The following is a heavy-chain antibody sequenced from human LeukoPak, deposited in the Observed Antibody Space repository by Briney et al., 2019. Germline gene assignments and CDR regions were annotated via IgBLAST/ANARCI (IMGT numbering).Heavy chain of an antibody. CDR2: ISSSGSTI. CDR1: GFTFSDYY. V-gene: IGHV3-11*01. Sequence: GGSLRLSCAASGFTFSDYYMSWIRQAPGKGLEWVSYISSSGSTIYYADSVKGRFTISRDNAKNSLYLQMNSLRAEDTAVYYCARVFYGSGSYYDFFWFDPWGQGALVTVSS. D-gene: IGHD3-10*01. J-gene: IGHJ5*02. CDR3: ARVFYGSGSYYDFFWFDP.